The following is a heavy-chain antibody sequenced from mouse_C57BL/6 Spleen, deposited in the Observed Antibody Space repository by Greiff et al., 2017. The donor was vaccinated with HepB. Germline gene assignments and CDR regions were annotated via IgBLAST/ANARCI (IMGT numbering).Heavy chain of an antibody. J-gene: IGHJ2*01. CDR2: ISSGSSTI. Sequence: DVQLVESGGGLVKPGGSLKLSCAASGFTFSDYGMHWVRQAPEKGLEWVAYISSGSSTIYYADTVKGRFTISRDNAKNTLFLQMTSLRSEDTAMYYCARGRLRLYYFDYWGQGTTLTVSS. CDR1: GFTFSDYG. V-gene: IGHV5-17*01. D-gene: IGHD2-4*01. CDR3: ARGRLRLYYFDY.